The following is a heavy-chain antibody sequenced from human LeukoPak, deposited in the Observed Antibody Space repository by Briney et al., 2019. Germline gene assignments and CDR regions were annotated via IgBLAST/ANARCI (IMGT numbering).Heavy chain of an antibody. CDR1: GYTFTIYG. CDR3: ARGSRVTRPFDY. V-gene: IGHV1-18*01. Sequence: ASVKVSFKASGYTFTIYGISWVRQAPGQGLGWMGWISAYNGNTNYAQKLQGRVTMTTDTSTSTAYMELRSLRSDDTAVYYCARGSRVTRPFDYWGQGTLVTVSS. CDR2: ISAYNGNT. J-gene: IGHJ4*02. D-gene: IGHD2-21*02.